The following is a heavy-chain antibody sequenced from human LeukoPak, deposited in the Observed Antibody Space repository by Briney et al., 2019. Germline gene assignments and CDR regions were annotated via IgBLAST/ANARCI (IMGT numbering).Heavy chain of an antibody. V-gene: IGHV4-39*01. Sequence: SETLSLTCTVSGGSISSSSYYWGWFRQPPGKGLEWIVSIYYSGSTYYNPSLKSTVTISVYPSKNHFSLKPTSMPAAVPAFSSCARLRRPCSSNSCYGYWFDPWGQGTLVTVSS. D-gene: IGHD2-2*01. J-gene: IGHJ5*02. CDR1: GGSISSSSYY. CDR3: ARLRRPCSSNSCYGYWFDP. CDR2: IYYSGST.